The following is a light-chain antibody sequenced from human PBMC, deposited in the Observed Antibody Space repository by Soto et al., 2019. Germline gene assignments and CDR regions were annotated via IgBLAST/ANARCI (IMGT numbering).Light chain of an antibody. CDR2: EAY. CDR1: SSDVGSYSL. J-gene: IGLJ3*02. Sequence: QSALTQPASVSGSPGQSITISCSGTSSDVGSYSLVSWFQQHPGKAPKLMIYEAYKRPSGVSNRFSGSKSGNTASLTISGLQAEEEADYYCCSYAGSSTWVFGGGTKLTVL. V-gene: IGLV2-23*01. CDR3: CSYAGSSTWV.